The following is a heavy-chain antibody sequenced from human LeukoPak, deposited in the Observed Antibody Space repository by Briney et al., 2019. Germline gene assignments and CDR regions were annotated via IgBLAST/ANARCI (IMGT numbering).Heavy chain of an antibody. CDR1: GYSFSEVF. J-gene: IGHJ4*02. CDR2: FDPEHDQT. Sequence: ASVKVSCKVSGYSFSEVFMHWVRQAPGKGLEWMGGFDPEHDQTIYAQKLQGRVTMSADTSTDTAYMELSSLRSEDTAVYYCTSMDGLTAFAYWGQGTLVTVSS. V-gene: IGHV1-24*01. CDR3: TSMDGLTAFAY. D-gene: IGHD3-10*01.